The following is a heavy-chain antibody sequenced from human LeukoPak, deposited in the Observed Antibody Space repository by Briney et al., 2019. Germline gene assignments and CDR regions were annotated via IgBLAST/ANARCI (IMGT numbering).Heavy chain of an antibody. D-gene: IGHD5-18*01. CDR2: ISVYNGKT. V-gene: IGHV1-18*01. CDR3: ARGDSYGLYFDY. Sequence: ASVKVTCKASGYTFTSYGISWVRQAPGQGLEWMGWISVYNGKTNYAQKLQGRVTMTTDTSTSTAYMELRSLRSDDTAVYYCARGDSYGLYFDYWGQGTLVTVSS. CDR1: GYTFTSYG. J-gene: IGHJ4*02.